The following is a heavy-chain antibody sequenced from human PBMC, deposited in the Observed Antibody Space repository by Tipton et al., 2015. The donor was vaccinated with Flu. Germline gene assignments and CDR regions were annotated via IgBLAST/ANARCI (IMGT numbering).Heavy chain of an antibody. CDR1: GVSLGTSGYY. D-gene: IGHD1-1*01. CDR2: IFYSGSL. Sequence: TLSLTCSVSGVSLGTSGYYWSWIRQLPGKGLEWIGYIFYSGSLYYNPSVMGRAQISIDTSRNEVSLRLTSVTAADTAVYYCARVWSSFVATASLDYWGRGTLVTVSS. CDR3: ARVWSSFVATASLDY. J-gene: IGHJ4*02. V-gene: IGHV4-31*03.